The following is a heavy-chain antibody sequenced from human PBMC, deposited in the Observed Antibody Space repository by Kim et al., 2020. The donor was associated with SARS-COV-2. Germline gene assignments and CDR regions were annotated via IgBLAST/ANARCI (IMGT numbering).Heavy chain of an antibody. CDR3: LKGGWGWIWDY. J-gene: IGHJ4*02. Sequence: GGSLRLSCTTSGFTFTGHAMSWVRQAPGKGLEWVSSIDGSDGTTYYVDSVKGRFSISRDDSKNTLYLQMSALRADDTAAYYCLKGGWGWIWDYLAQGTLV. V-gene: IGHV3-23*01. CDR1: GFTFTGHA. D-gene: IGHD2-21*01. CDR2: IDGSDGTT.